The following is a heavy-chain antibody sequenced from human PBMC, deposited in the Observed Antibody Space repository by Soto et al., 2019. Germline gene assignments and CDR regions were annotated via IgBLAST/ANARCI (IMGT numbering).Heavy chain of an antibody. Sequence: SVKVSCKASGGTFSSYAISWVRQAPGQGLEWMGGIIPIFGTANYAQKFQGRVTITADESTSTAYMELSSLRSEDTVVYYCAYKPVETTKSAYGMDVWGQGTTVTVSS. D-gene: IGHD4-17*01. CDR1: GGTFSSYA. CDR3: AYKPVETTKSAYGMDV. J-gene: IGHJ6*02. CDR2: IIPIFGTA. V-gene: IGHV1-69*13.